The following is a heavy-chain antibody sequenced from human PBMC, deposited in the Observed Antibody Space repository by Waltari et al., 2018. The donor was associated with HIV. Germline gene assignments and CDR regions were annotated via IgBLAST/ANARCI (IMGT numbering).Heavy chain of an antibody. D-gene: IGHD5-12*01. Sequence: QVQLQESGPGLVKPSQTLSLTCTVSGGSISRGGYSWSWIRQHPGKGLEWIGYIYYSGSTYYNPSLKSRVTISVDTSKNQFSLKLSSVTAADTAVYYGARGHVDLAYYFDYWGQGTLVTVSS. V-gene: IGHV4-31*03. CDR2: IYYSGST. J-gene: IGHJ4*02. CDR1: GGSISRGGYS. CDR3: ARGHVDLAYYFDY.